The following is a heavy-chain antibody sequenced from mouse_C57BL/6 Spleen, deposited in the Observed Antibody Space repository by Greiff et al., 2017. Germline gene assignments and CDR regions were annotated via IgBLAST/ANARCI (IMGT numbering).Heavy chain of an antibody. J-gene: IGHJ3*01. Sequence: EVQLQQSGPELVKPGASVKISCKASGYSFTDYNMNWVKQSNGKSLEWIGVINPNYGTTSYNQKFKGKAPLTVAQSSSTAYMQLNRLTAEDSAVEYCGLGGGFAYWGQGTLVTVSA. CDR1: GYSFTDYN. CDR2: INPNYGTT. CDR3: GLGGGFAY. V-gene: IGHV1-39*01. D-gene: IGHD4-1*01.